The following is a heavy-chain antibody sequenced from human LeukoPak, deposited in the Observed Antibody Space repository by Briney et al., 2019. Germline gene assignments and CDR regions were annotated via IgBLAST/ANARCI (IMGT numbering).Heavy chain of an antibody. J-gene: IGHJ4*02. CDR2: IRGSGGST. CDR3: AKFYSSLGEDYFDY. V-gene: IGHV3-23*01. Sequence: GGSLRPSCPASGFTFSSYAISCVRQVAGEWLGWVSAIRGSGGSTYYADSMKGRFTNARDNSTNTLYLQLNSLGAEDTAVYYCAKFYSSLGEDYFDYWGQGTLVTVSS. CDR1: GFTFSSYA. D-gene: IGHD6-19*01.